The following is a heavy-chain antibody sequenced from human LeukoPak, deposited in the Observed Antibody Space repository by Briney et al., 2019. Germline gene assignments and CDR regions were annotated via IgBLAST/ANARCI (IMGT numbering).Heavy chain of an antibody. J-gene: IGHJ4*02. CDR2: ISSSSSTI. Sequence: GGSLRLSCAASGFTFSSYSMNWVRQAPGKGLEWVSYISSSSSTIYYADSVKGRFTISRDNAKNSLYLQMNSLRAEDTAVYYCAREYSSGWYHGPLDYWGQGTLVTVSS. CDR1: GFTFSSYS. D-gene: IGHD6-19*01. V-gene: IGHV3-48*04. CDR3: AREYSSGWYHGPLDY.